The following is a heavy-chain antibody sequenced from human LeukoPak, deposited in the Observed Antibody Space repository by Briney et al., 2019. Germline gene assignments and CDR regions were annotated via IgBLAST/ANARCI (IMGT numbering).Heavy chain of an antibody. Sequence: SETLSLTCTVSGGSISSSSYYWGWIRQPPGKGLEWIGSIYYSGSTYYNPSLKSRVTISVDTSKNQFSLKLSSVTAADTAVYYCARWYYYDSSGYYYNWFDPWGQGTLVTVSS. J-gene: IGHJ5*02. CDR2: IYYSGST. V-gene: IGHV4-39*01. CDR3: ARWYYYDSSGYYYNWFDP. CDR1: GGSISSSSYY. D-gene: IGHD3-22*01.